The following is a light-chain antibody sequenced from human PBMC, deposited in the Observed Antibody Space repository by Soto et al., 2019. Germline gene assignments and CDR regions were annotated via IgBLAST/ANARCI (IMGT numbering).Light chain of an antibody. CDR2: DAS. CDR3: QQRSNWQST. CDR1: QSVSSY. Sequence: EIVLTQSPATLSLSPGERATLSCRASQSVSSYLAWYQQKPGQAPRLLIYDASNRATGIPVRFSGSGSGTDFTLTISSLEPEDFAFYYCQQRSNWQSTFGQGTKVEIK. V-gene: IGKV3-11*01. J-gene: IGKJ1*01.